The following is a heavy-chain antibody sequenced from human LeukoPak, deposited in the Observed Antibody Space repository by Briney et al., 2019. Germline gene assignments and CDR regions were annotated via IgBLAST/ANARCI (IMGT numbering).Heavy chain of an antibody. Sequence: SETLSLTCTVSGGSTNTYCWSWIRQPAEKGLEWIGRIYPSGSTYYNPSLKSRVTISIDKSKNQFSLRLTSVTAADTAVYYCARDRSGYSEYYFDYWGQGSLVTVSS. CDR2: IYPSGST. D-gene: IGHD5-12*01. CDR1: GGSTNTYC. CDR3: ARDRSGYSEYYFDY. J-gene: IGHJ4*02. V-gene: IGHV4-4*07.